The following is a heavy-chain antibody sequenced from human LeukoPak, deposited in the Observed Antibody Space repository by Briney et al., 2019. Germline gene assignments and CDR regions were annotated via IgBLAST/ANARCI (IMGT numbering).Heavy chain of an antibody. V-gene: IGHV3-23*01. Sequence: PGGSLRLSCAAPGFTFSSSAMSWVRQAPGKGLEWVSSITNSGDRTYYADAVRGQFTISRDNSKSTLFLQMRSLRVEDTAIYYCAKDADWRPAADWGQGTLVIVSS. D-gene: IGHD2-2*01. CDR3: AKDADWRPAAD. CDR2: ITNSGDRT. CDR1: GFTFSSSA. J-gene: IGHJ4*02.